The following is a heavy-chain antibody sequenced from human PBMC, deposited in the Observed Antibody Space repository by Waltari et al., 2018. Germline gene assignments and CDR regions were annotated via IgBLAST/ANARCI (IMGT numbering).Heavy chain of an antibody. CDR3: ARSVVGAITLFDY. V-gene: IGHV1-18*01. J-gene: IGHJ4*02. Sequence: QVQLVQSGAEVKKPGASVKVSCKASGYTFTSYGISWVRQAPGQGLEWMGWISAYNGNTNDAQKRQGRGTMTTDTSKSTAYMVLRSLRFDDTAVYYCARSVVGAITLFDYWGQGTLVTVSS. D-gene: IGHD1-26*01. CDR2: ISAYNGNT. CDR1: GYTFTSYG.